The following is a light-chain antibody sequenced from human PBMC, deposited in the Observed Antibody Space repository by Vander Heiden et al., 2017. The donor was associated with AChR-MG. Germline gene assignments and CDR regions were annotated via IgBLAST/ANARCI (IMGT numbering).Light chain of an antibody. V-gene: IGLV1-44*01. Sequence: QSVLTQPPSASGTPGQRVTFSCSGSSANIRRNPVNWYQQLPGTAPKLLIYSNNQRPSGVPDRFSGSKSGTSASLAISGLQSEDEADYYCAAWDDSLNGWVFGGGTKLTVL. CDR1: SANIRRNP. CDR3: AAWDDSLNGWV. CDR2: SNN. J-gene: IGLJ3*02.